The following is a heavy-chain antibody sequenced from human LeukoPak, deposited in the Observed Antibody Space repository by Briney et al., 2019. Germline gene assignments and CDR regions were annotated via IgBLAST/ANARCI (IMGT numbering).Heavy chain of an antibody. CDR3: AKDRDSYGYYPYYFDY. D-gene: IGHD3-22*01. Sequence: GGSLRLSCAASGFTFGSYGMHWVRQAPGKGLEWVAFIRYDGSNKYYSDSVKGRFTISRDNSKNTLYLQMNSLRAEDTAVYYCAKDRDSYGYYPYYFDYWGQGTLVTVSS. J-gene: IGHJ4*02. CDR2: IRYDGSNK. V-gene: IGHV3-30*02. CDR1: GFTFGSYG.